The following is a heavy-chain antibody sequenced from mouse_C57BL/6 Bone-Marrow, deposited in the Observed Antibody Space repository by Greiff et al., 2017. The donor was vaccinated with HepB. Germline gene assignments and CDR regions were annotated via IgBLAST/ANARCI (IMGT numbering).Heavy chain of an antibody. Sequence: VHLVESGAELVRPGTSVKVSCKASGYAFTNYLIEWVKQRPGQGLEWIGVINPGSGGTNYNEKFKGKATLTADKSSSTAYMQLSSLTSEDSAVYFCATRIVYFAYWGQGTTLTVSS. V-gene: IGHV1-54*01. CDR1: GYAFTNYL. CDR2: INPGSGGT. CDR3: ATRIVYFAY. J-gene: IGHJ2*01.